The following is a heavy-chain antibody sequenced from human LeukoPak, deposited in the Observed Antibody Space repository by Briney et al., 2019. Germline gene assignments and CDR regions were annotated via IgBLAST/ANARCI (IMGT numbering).Heavy chain of an antibody. CDR1: GYTFTGYY. J-gene: IGHJ6*03. Sequence: ASVKVSCKASGYTFTGYYMHWVRQAPGQGLEWMGWINPNSGGTNYAQKFQGRVTMTRDTSISTAYMELSRLRSDDTAVYYCARGNWNRGYYYYMDVWGKGTTVTVSS. D-gene: IGHD1/OR15-1a*01. CDR2: INPNSGGT. V-gene: IGHV1-2*02. CDR3: ARGNWNRGYYYYMDV.